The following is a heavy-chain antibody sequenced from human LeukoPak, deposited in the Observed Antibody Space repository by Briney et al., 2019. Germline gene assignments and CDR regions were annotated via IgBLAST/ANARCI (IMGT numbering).Heavy chain of an antibody. Sequence: GGSLRLSCAASGFSFSSYWMHWARQAPGKGLVWVSLITSDGSSTSYADSVKGRFTISRDNAKNTLYLQLNSLRAEDTAVYYCSRAARFCSSASCYITPFKYWGQGTLVTVSS. J-gene: IGHJ4*02. CDR1: GFSFSSYW. CDR3: SRAARFCSSASCYITPFKY. CDR2: ITSDGSST. D-gene: IGHD2-2*02. V-gene: IGHV3-74*01.